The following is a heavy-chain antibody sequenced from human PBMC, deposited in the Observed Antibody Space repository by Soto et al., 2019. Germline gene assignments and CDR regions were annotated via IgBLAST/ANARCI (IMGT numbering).Heavy chain of an antibody. CDR1: GGTFSSYA. J-gene: IGHJ5*02. CDR2: LIPSFGTA. V-gene: IGHV1-69*01. D-gene: IGHD5-12*01. CDR3: ARVGEYSGYDSDNWFDP. Sequence: QVQLVQSGAEVKKPGSSVKLSCKASGGTFSSYAISWVRQAPGQGLEWMGGLIPSFGTANYAQKFQGRVTITADESTRKAYMELSSLRSEDTAVYYCARVGEYSGYDSDNWFDPWGQGTLVTVSS.